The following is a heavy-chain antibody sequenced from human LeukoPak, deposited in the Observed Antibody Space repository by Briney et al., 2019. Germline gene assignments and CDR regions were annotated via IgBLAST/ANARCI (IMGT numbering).Heavy chain of an antibody. D-gene: IGHD1-26*01. CDR2: ISYDGSNK. J-gene: IGHJ4*02. V-gene: IGHV3-30-3*01. CDR3: AKDKGAHFDY. Sequence: PGGSLRLSCAASGFTFSSYAMHWVRQAPGKGLEWVAVISYDGSNKYYADSVKGRFTISRDNSKNTLYLQMNSLRAEDTAVYYCAKDKGAHFDYWGQGTLVTVSS. CDR1: GFTFSSYA.